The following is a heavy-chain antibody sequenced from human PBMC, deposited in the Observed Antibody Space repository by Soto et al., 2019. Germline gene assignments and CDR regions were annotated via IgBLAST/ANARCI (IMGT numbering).Heavy chain of an antibody. J-gene: IGHJ5*02. D-gene: IGHD2-2*01. Sequence: LEGISSISGSGGSTYYAHSVKGRFTISRANSKNTLDLQMNSLRAEETAVYYCAKDPAVPKYQPLEDRRTVPYPWCAPRGQGTLVTVSS. CDR2: ISGSGGST. CDR3: AKDPAVPKYQPLEDRRTVPYPWCAP. V-gene: IGHV3-23*01.